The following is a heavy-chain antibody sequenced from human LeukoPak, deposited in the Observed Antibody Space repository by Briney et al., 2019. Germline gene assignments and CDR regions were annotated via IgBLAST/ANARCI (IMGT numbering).Heavy chain of an antibody. Sequence: SETLFLTCAVSGYSISSGYYWGWIRQSPGKGLEWIGSINHSGSTYYNPSLKSRVTISVDTSKNQFPLRLTSVTDADTAVYYCARARTGPTPYGMDVWGQGTLVTVSS. D-gene: IGHD3/OR15-3a*01. J-gene: IGHJ6*02. CDR2: INHSGST. CDR3: ARARTGPTPYGMDV. CDR1: GYSISSGYY. V-gene: IGHV4-38-2*01.